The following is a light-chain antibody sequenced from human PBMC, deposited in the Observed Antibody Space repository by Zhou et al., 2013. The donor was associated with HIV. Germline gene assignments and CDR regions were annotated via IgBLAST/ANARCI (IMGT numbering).Light chain of an antibody. Sequence: DIQMTQSPSSLSASVGDRVTITCQASQDISNYLNWYQQKPGKAPKLLIYDASNLETGVPSRFSRSGSGTHFTFTITSLQPEDIGTYYCQQYDSVPYSFGQGTKLEIK. CDR2: DAS. V-gene: IGKV1-33*01. CDR3: QQYDSVPYS. J-gene: IGKJ2*03. CDR1: QDISNY.